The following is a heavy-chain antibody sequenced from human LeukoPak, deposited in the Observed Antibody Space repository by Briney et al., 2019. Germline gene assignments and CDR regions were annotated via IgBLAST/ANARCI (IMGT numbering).Heavy chain of an antibody. D-gene: IGHD2-8*01. CDR2: IWYDGSNK. CDR1: GFIFSSCG. V-gene: IGHV3-33*01. J-gene: IGHJ4*02. CDR3: ARQMDTGKVYFDH. Sequence: GRSLRLSCAASGFIFSSCGMHWVRQAPGKGLEWVAVIWYDGSNKYYADSVKGRFTISRDDSTNTLYLQMYSLTAEDTAVYYCARQMDTGKVYFDHWGQGTLVTVSS.